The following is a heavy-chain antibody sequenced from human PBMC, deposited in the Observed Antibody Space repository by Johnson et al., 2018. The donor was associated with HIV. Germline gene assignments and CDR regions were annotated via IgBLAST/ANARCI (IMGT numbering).Heavy chain of an antibody. CDR1: GFTVSSNY. J-gene: IGHJ3*02. CDR3: ARANRGRNDAFDI. V-gene: IGHV3-66*01. D-gene: IGHD2-15*01. Sequence: VQLVESGGGLVQPGGSLILSCAASGFTVSSNYMSWVRQAPGKGLEWVSVIYSGGSTYYADSVKGRFTISRENAKNSLYLQMNSLRAGDTAVYYCARANRGRNDAFDIWGPGTMVTVSS. CDR2: IYSGGST.